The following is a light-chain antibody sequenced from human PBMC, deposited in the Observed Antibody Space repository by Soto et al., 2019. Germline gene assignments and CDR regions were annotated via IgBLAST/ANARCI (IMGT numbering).Light chain of an antibody. CDR1: QSVLYSPNNKNY. V-gene: IGKV4-1*01. J-gene: IGKJ1*01. Sequence: IVMTQSPDSLALSLCDRSTINCKSSQSVLYSPNNKNYLAWYQKKPGQPPRLLIYWASTRESGVPDRFSGSGSGTEFTLTISSLQSEDFAVYYCQQFRNWPWTFGQGTKVDNK. CDR2: WAS. CDR3: QQFRNWPWT.